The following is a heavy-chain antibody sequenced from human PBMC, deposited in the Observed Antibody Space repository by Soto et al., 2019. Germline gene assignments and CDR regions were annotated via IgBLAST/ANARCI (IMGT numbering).Heavy chain of an antibody. CDR2: IIPIFGTA. CDR1: GGTFSSYA. Sequence: QVQLVQSGAEVKKPGSSVKVSCKASGGTFSSYAISWMRQAPGQVLEWMGGIIPIFGTANYAQKFQGRVTITAEESTSTAYMELSSLRSEDTAVYYCARDGLGHGSGFLVHWGQGTLVTVSS. V-gene: IGHV1-69*12. J-gene: IGHJ5*02. D-gene: IGHD3-10*01. CDR3: ARDGLGHGSGFLVH.